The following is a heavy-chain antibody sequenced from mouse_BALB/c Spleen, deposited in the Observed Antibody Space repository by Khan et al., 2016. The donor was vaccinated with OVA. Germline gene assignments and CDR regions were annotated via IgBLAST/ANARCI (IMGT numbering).Heavy chain of an antibody. J-gene: IGHJ4*01. CDR1: GFTFSSYG. CDR2: INSYGGFT. CDR3: ARGLYDNYFHYYGMDY. V-gene: IGHV5-6-3*01. D-gene: IGHD2-3*01. Sequence: EVELVESGGGLVQPGGSLKLSCAASGFTFSSYGMSWVRQTPDKRMELVETINSYGGFTYYPDRVKGRFTISRGNAKNTQYLQRSSMKAEDTAMYYCARGLYDNYFHYYGMDYWRQGPSVTGSS.